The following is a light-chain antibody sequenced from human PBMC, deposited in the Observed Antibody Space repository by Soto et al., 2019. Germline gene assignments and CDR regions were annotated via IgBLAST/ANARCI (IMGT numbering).Light chain of an antibody. V-gene: IGKV3-20*01. J-gene: IGKJ4*01. CDR3: LQYASSPLT. Sequence: EIVLTQSPGTLSLSPGERGTLSCRASQSVSKNYLAGYQQKPGQAPRLLIHGASSMGTGIPDRFRGSGSGTDFTLVISRLEPEDFAVYSCLQYASSPLTFGGGAKVVLK. CDR1: QSVSKNY. CDR2: GAS.